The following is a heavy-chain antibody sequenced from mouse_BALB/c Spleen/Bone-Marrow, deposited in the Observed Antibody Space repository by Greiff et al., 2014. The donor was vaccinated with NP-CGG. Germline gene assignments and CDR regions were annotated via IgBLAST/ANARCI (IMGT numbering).Heavy chain of an antibody. CDR2: IYYSGTI. CDR3: ARGAMITTGYFDY. CDR1: GISITTGNYR. V-gene: IGHV3-5*02. Sequence: VQLQQSGPGLVKPSQTVSLTCTVTGISITTGNYRWSWIRQFPGNKLEWIGYIYYSGTITYNPSLTSRTTITRDTSKNQFFLEMNSLTAEDTATYYCARGAMITTGYFDYWGRGTTLTVSS. D-gene: IGHD2-4*01. J-gene: IGHJ2*01.